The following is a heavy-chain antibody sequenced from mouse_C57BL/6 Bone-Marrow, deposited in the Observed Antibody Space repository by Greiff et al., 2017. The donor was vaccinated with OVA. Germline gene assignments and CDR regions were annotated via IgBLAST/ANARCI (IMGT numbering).Heavy chain of an antibody. CDR2: ISSGGDYI. CDR3: TRRGDSSGYLDY. Sequence: EVMLVESGEGLVKPGGSLKLSCAASGFTFSSYAMSWVRQTPEKRLEWVAYISSGGDYIYYADTVKGRFTISRDNARNTLYLQMSSLKSEDTAMYYCTRRGDSSGYLDYWGQGTTLTVSS. CDR1: GFTFSSYA. V-gene: IGHV5-9-1*02. J-gene: IGHJ2*01. D-gene: IGHD3-2*02.